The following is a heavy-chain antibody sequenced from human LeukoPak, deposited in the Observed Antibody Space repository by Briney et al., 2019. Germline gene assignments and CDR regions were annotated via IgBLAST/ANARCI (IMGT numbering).Heavy chain of an antibody. CDR3: ARDRDSYSSSSGFDP. CDR1: GFTFSDFW. CDR2: INSDGRST. Sequence: GGSLRLSCAASGFTFSDFWMHWVRQVLGKGLVWVSRINSDGRSTTYADSVRGRFTISRDNARNTLFLQMDSLRDEDSAIYYCARDRDSYSSSSGFDPWGQGTLVTVSA. J-gene: IGHJ5*02. D-gene: IGHD6-6*01. V-gene: IGHV3-74*01.